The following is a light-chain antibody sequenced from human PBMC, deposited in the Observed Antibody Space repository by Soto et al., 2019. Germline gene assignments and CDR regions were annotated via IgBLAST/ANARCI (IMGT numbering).Light chain of an antibody. CDR3: QQYNSYPVA. Sequence: DIQMTQSPSTLSASVGDRVTITCRASQSISSWLAWYQQKPEKAPKLLIYKASSLESGVPSRFSGSGSGTEFTLTISSLQPDDLATYYCQQYNSYPVAFGQGTKLEIK. CDR1: QSISSW. CDR2: KAS. J-gene: IGKJ2*01. V-gene: IGKV1-5*03.